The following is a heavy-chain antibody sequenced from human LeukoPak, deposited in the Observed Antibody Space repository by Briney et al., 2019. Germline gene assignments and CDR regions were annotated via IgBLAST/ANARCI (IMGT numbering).Heavy chain of an antibody. J-gene: IGHJ4*02. CDR2: IRSKAYGGTT. CDR1: GFTFSSYS. CDR3: TRGIVVVPAARPFDY. V-gene: IGHV3-49*04. D-gene: IGHD2-2*01. Sequence: GGSLRLSCAASGFTFSSYSMNWVRQAPGKGLEWVGFIRSKAYGGTTEYAASVKGRFTISRDDSKSIAYLQMNSLKTEDTAVYYCTRGIVVVPAARPFDYWGQGTLVTVSS.